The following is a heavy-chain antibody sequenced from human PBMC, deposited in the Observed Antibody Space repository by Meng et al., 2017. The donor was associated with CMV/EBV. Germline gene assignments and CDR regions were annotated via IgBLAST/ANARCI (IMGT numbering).Heavy chain of an antibody. CDR2: ISSSGASI. V-gene: IGHV3-11*01. Sequence: GGSLRLSCVGSGFIFSDYYMSWIRQAPGKGLEIVSDISSSGASIYYADSVEGRFTISRDNARNSSYLQMNTLRAEDTAVYYCARDETATQSERSAYSPDAFDIWGQGTMVTVSS. CDR1: GFIFSDYY. J-gene: IGHJ3*02. D-gene: IGHD3-22*01. CDR3: ARDETATQSERSAYSPDAFDI.